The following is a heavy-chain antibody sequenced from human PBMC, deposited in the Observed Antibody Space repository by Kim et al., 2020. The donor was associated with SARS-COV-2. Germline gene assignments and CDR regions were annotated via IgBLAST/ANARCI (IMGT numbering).Heavy chain of an antibody. J-gene: IGHJ6*01. CDR1: GYTFTSYG. CDR3: ARFVRGVIAYYDYGMDV. Sequence: ASVKVSCKASGYTFTSYGISWVRQAPGQGLEWMGWISAYNGNTDYAQRLQGRVTMTTDTSTSTAYMELRSLRSDDKAVYYCARFVRGVIAYYDYGMDVWGQGTTVTASS. CDR2: ISAYNGNT. D-gene: IGHD3-10*02. V-gene: IGHV1-18*04.